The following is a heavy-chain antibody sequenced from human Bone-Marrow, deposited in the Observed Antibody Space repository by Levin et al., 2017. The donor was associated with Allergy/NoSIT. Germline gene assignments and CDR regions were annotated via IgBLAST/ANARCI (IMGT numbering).Heavy chain of an antibody. J-gene: IGHJ3*02. CDR3: VRERGPFDGFDI. CDR1: GFTLSSTG. D-gene: IGHD3-10*01. V-gene: IGHV3-33*01. Sequence: GESLKISSAASGFTLSSTGMHWVRQAPGKGLEWLTVIWSNGINKYYADSVRGRFTTSRDDSKNTLFLQMSSLRVDDTAVYYCVRERGPFDGFDIWGQGTIVTVSS. CDR2: IWSNGINK.